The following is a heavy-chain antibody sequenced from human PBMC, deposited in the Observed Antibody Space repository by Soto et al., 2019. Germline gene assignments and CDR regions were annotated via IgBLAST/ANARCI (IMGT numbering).Heavy chain of an antibody. CDR2: IFPGGST. J-gene: IGHJ4*02. V-gene: IGHV3-23*03. D-gene: IGHD3-9*01. CDR3: AKDRQPDGIWTFDF. Sequence: PGGSLRLSCGASGLTFRTYTMNLVRQAPGKGLEWVAGIFPGGSTYYANSVKGRFTISRDHSQSSVFLQMSSLRDEDTAVYYCAKDRQPDGIWTFDFWGQGTLVTVSS. CDR1: GLTFRTYT.